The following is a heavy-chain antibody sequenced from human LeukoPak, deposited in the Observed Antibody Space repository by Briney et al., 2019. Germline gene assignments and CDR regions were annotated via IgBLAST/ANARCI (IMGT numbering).Heavy chain of an antibody. CDR2: IRSDGSTT. J-gene: IGHJ3*02. V-gene: IGHV3-74*01. CDR1: GFTLSSYW. CDR3: ARAGDYGSGSCAFDM. D-gene: IGHD3-10*01. Sequence: VRSLRLSCAASGFTLSSYWMHWVRHAPRRGLVWVSRIRSDGSTTRADSVKGRFTISRDNAKNTLYLQMNRPRAEDTAVYFCARAGDYGSGSCAFDMWGQGTMVTVSS.